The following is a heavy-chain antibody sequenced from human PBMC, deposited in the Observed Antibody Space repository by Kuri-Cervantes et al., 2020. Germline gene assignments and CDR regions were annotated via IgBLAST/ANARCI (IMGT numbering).Heavy chain of an antibody. V-gene: IGHV1-18*01. D-gene: IGHD2-2*01. CDR3: ASLGYCTSTSCYEDPVHSDY. CDR1: GYTFTSYD. J-gene: IGHJ4*02. CDR2: ISAYRGKT. Sequence: ASVKVSCKASGYTFTSYDINWVRQATGQGLEWVGWISAYRGKTNYAQKVQGRVSMTTDTSTTTAYMELRSLSSDDTAVYYCASLGYCTSTSCYEDPVHSDYWGQGTLVTISS.